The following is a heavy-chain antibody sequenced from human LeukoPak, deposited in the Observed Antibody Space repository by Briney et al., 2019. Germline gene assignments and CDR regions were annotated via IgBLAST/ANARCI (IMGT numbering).Heavy chain of an antibody. CDR1: GFTFSNYW. CDR2: IKQDGSEK. D-gene: IGHD3-10*01. CDR3: VRDPVGNYGSGTYPPS. J-gene: IGHJ4*02. V-gene: IGHV3-7*01. Sequence: GGSLRLSCAVSGFTFSNYWMSWVRQAPGKGLEWVANIKQDGSEKYYVDSVKGRFTISRDNAKNSVYLQMNSLRAEDTAVYYCVRDPVGNYGSGTYPPSWGQGTLVTVSS.